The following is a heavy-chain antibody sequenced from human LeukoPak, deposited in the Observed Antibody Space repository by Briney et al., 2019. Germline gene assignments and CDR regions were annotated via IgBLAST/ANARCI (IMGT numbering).Heavy chain of an antibody. Sequence: SETLSLTCTVSGGSISSSSYYWGWIRQPPGKGLEWIGSIYYSGSTYYNPSLKSRVTISVDTSKNQFSLKLSSVTAADTAVYYCARHTRFWNGYPDAFDIWGQGTMVTVSS. D-gene: IGHD3-3*01. CDR3: ARHTRFWNGYPDAFDI. J-gene: IGHJ3*02. CDR1: GGSISSSSYY. CDR2: IYYSGST. V-gene: IGHV4-39*01.